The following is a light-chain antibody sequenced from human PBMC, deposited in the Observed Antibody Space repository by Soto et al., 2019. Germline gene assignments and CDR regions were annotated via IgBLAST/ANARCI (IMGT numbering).Light chain of an antibody. J-gene: IGKJ1*01. CDR1: QSISNW. CDR3: QHYDTYSRT. Sequence: DNQMTQSPSTLSASVGDRVTITCRASQSISNWLAWYQQKPGKAPKLLMSDASNLERGVPSRFSGSGSGTEFTLTISSLQPDDFATYYCQHYDTYSRTFGQGTNVEIK. CDR2: DAS. V-gene: IGKV1-5*01.